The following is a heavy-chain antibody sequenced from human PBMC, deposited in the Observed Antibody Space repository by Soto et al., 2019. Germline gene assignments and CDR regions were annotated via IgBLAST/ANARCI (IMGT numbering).Heavy chain of an antibody. CDR1: AGSIRSTAYY. CDR2: VYYTGST. V-gene: IGHV4-30-4*01. J-gene: IGHJ5*02. Sequence: TCTVAAGSIRSTAYYCCWNRQAPRKGPEWIVYVYYTGSTLYSPSRLSRLTISVDTSVNTFSLKLTSLTAAATAVYYCVSTARAGAAAQQGFDRWGKGSQGTGSS. D-gene: IGHD2-2*01. CDR3: VSTARAGAAAQQGFDR.